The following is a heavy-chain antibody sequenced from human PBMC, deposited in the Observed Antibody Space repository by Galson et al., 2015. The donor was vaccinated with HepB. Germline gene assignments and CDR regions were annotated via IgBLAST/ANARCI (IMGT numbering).Heavy chain of an antibody. V-gene: IGHV3-30*04. D-gene: IGHD3-22*01. J-gene: IGHJ3*02. Sequence: SLRLSCAASRFTFSSYAMHWVRQAPGKGLEWVALISYDGTNKHYADSVKGRFSISRDNFKDTLYLQMNSLRVEDTAVYYCARGDITMTVVPGLEEFGAFDIWGQGTMVTVSS. CDR1: RFTFSSYA. CDR3: ARGDITMTVVPGLEEFGAFDI. CDR2: ISYDGTNK.